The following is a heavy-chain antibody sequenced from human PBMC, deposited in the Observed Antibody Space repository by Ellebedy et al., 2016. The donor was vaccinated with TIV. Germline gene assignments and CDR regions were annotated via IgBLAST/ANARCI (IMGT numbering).Heavy chain of an antibody. Sequence: SQTLSLTCAISGDSVSSNSAAWNWIRQSPSRGLEWLGRTYYRSKWYNDYAVSVKSRININPDTSKNQFSLQLNSVTPEDTAVYYCARVPFGYSGYDYGWAFDYWGQGTLVTVSS. CDR3: ARVPFGYSGYDYGWAFDY. CDR1: GDSVSSNSAA. D-gene: IGHD5-12*01. J-gene: IGHJ4*02. V-gene: IGHV6-1*01. CDR2: TYYRSKWYN.